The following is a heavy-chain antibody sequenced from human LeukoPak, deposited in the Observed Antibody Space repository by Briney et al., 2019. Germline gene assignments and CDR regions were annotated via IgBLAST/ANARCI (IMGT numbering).Heavy chain of an antibody. CDR1: GYTVTGYY. CDR2: INPNSGGT. Sequence: ASVKVSCKASGYTVTGYYMHWVREAPGQGLEWMGRINPNSGGTNYAQKFQGRVTMTRATSISTVYMELSRLRSDDTAVYYGARVRRILYSSSWYYFDYWGQGTLVTVSS. D-gene: IGHD6-13*01. CDR3: ARVRRILYSSSWYYFDY. V-gene: IGHV1-2*06. J-gene: IGHJ4*02.